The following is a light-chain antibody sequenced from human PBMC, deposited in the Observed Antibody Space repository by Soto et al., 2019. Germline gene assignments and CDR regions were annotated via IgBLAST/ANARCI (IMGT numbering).Light chain of an antibody. J-gene: IGLJ3*02. CDR2: LEGSGSY. Sequence: QPVLTQSSSASASLGSSVKLTCTLSSGHSSYIIAWHQQQPGKAPRYLMKLEGSGSYNKGSGVPDRFSGSSSGADRYRTISNHQFEDKADYYCETWDFNTRVFGGGTKLSLL. V-gene: IGLV4-60*02. CDR3: ETWDFNTRV. CDR1: SGHSSYI.